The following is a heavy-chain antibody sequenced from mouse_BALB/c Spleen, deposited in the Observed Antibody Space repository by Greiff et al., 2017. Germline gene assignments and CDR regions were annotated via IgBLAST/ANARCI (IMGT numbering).Heavy chain of an antibody. CDR3: ARRGNYVYYFDY. CDR1: GFTFSSYG. D-gene: IGHD2-1*01. CDR2: ISSGGSYT. V-gene: IGHV5-6*02. J-gene: IGHJ2*01. Sequence: DVKLVESGGDLVKPGGSLKLSCAASGFTFSSYGMSWVRQTPDKRLEWVATISSGGSYTYYPDSVKGRFTISRDNAKNTLYLQMSSLKSEDTAMYYCARRGNYVYYFDYWGQGTTLTVSS.